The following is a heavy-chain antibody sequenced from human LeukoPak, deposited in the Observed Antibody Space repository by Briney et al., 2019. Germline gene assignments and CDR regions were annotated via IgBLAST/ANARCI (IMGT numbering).Heavy chain of an antibody. V-gene: IGHV3-7*05. CDR1: GFTFSSSS. Sequence: GGSLRLSCAASGFTFSSSSMHWVRQAPGKGLEWVANIKQDGSEKYYVDSVKGRFTISRDNAKNSLYLQMNSLRAEDTAVYYCARAWGIVGGTSDYWGQGTLVTVSS. CDR3: ARAWGIVGGTSDY. J-gene: IGHJ4*02. CDR2: IKQDGSEK. D-gene: IGHD1-26*01.